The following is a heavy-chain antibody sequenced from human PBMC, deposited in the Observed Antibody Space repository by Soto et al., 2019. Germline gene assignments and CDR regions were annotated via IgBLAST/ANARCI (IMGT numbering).Heavy chain of an antibody. Sequence: GGSLRLSCAASGFTFNSYAMTWVRQAPGKGLEWVSSVSGSGAGTYYADSVKGRFTISRDNSKNTLYLQMNNLRAEDTAVYYCAKDVGGWSIPDRFEIWGQGTKVTVSS. CDR1: GFTFNSYA. V-gene: IGHV3-23*01. J-gene: IGHJ3*02. CDR3: AKDVGGWSIPDRFEI. CDR2: VSGSGAGT. D-gene: IGHD2-8*02.